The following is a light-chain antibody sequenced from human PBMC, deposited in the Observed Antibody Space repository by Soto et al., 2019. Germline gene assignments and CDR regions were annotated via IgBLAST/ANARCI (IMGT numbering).Light chain of an antibody. CDR3: VSYTSNGALDVV. V-gene: IGLV2-14*01. J-gene: IGLJ2*01. CDR1: SSDIGGYKS. CDR2: DVN. Sequence: QSALTQPASVSGSPGQSITISCTGTSSDIGGYKSVSWSQQKPGKAPKLIIYDVNNRPSGVSNRFSGSKSGNTASLTNSGLQAEDEADYCCVSYTSNGALDVVFGGWTKLTV.